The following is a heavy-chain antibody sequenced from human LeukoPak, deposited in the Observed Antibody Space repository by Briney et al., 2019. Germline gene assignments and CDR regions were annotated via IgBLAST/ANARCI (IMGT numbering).Heavy chain of an antibody. CDR3: ARDRCSSTSCLTRWFDP. D-gene: IGHD2-2*01. Sequence: SETLSLTCTVSGYSISSGYYWGWIRPPPGKGLEWIGSIYHSGSTYYNPSLKSRVTISVDTSKNQFSLKLSSVTAADTAVYYCARDRCSSTSCLTRWFDPWGQGTLVTVSS. CDR1: GYSISSGYY. J-gene: IGHJ5*02. V-gene: IGHV4-38-2*02. CDR2: IYHSGST.